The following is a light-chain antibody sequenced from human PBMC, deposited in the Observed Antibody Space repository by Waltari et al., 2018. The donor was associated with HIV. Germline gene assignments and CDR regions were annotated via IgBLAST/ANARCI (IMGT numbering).Light chain of an antibody. J-gene: IGLJ1*01. V-gene: IGLV2-11*01. CDR1: NSDVGGYDY. Sequence: QSALTQPRSVSASPGQSVTISCTGTNSDVGGYDYVSWSHPHTGKAPQLLIYDVSKRPSRVPDRFSASKSGNTASLTISGLQAEDEADYYCWSYAGSYTSVFGTGTQVTVL. CDR2: DVS. CDR3: WSYAGSYTSV.